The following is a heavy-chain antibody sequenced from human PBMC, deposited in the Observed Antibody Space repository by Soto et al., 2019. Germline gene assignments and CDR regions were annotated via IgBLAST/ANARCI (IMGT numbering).Heavy chain of an antibody. CDR1: GGSISSSSYY. V-gene: IGHV4-39*01. J-gene: IGHJ5*02. Sequence: QLQLQESGPGLVKPSETLSLTCTVSGGSISSSSYYWGWIRQPPGKGLEWIGSIYYSGSSYYNPSVKGRVTISVVTSKSQFSLKLSSVAAADTAVYYCARQWLQSRFDPWGQGTLVTVSS. D-gene: IGHD5-12*01. CDR3: ARQWLQSRFDP. CDR2: IYYSGSS.